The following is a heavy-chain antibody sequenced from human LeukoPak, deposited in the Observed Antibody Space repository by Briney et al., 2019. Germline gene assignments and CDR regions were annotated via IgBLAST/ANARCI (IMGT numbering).Heavy chain of an antibody. CDR1: GYTFTSYG. Sequence: ASVKVSCKASGYTFTSYGTSWVRQAPGQGLEWMGWVSAYNGNTNYAQKLQGRVTMTTDTSTSTAYMELRSLRSDDTAVYYCAREQRTYYDFWSGYFMDVWGQGTTVTVSS. V-gene: IGHV1-18*01. D-gene: IGHD3-3*01. CDR3: AREQRTYYDFWSGYFMDV. CDR2: VSAYNGNT. J-gene: IGHJ6*02.